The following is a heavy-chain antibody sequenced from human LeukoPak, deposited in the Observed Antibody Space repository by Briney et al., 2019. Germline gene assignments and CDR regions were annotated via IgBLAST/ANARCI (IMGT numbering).Heavy chain of an antibody. V-gene: IGHV4-4*07. CDR2: AYASGST. Sequence: PSETLSLTCAVSGGSISSYYWSWIRQPAGKGLEWIGRAYASGSTNYNPSLKSRVTISVDTSKNQFSLKLTSVTAADTAVYYCASRNDILTGYVFDFWGQGTLVTVSS. CDR1: GGSISSYY. J-gene: IGHJ4*02. CDR3: ASRNDILTGYVFDF. D-gene: IGHD3-9*01.